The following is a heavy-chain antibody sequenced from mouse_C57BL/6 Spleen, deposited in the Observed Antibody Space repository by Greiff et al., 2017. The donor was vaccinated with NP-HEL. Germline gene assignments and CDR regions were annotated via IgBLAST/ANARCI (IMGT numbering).Heavy chain of an antibody. CDR2: INPYNGDT. Sequence: DVKLQESGPELVKPGDSVKISCKASGYSFTGYFMNWVMQSHGKSLEWIGRINPYNGDTFYNQKFKGKATLTVDKSSSTAHMELRSLTSEDSAVYYWARRAYYYGSSYDYFDYWGQGTTLTVSS. J-gene: IGHJ2*01. V-gene: IGHV1-20*01. CDR1: GYSFTGYF. CDR3: ARRAYYYGSSYDYFDY. D-gene: IGHD1-1*01.